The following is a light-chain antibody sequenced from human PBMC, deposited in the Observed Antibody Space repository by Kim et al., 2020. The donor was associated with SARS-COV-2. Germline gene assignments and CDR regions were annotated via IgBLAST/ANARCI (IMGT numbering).Light chain of an antibody. J-gene: IGLJ2*01. CDR2: GRN. CDR1: SLRSSY. CDR3: NSRDSSGNHVI. Sequence: ALGQTVKITCQGDSLRSSYATWYQQRPGQAPILVIYGRNKRPSGFPDRFSASTSGNTASLTITGAQAEDEADYYCNSRDSSGNHVIFGGGTQLTVL. V-gene: IGLV3-19*01.